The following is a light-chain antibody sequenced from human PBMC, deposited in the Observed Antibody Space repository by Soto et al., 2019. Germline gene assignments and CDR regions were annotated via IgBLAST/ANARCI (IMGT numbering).Light chain of an antibody. J-gene: IGKJ1*01. CDR1: QSINRF. Sequence: DIQMTQSPSSLSASVGDRVTITCRASQSINRFLSWYQQTPGKAPKVLIYATSILQSGVPSRFSGSGSGTDFTLTINNLQPEDFATYYCQQSYITPWTF. V-gene: IGKV1-39*01. CDR3: QQSYITPWT. CDR2: ATS.